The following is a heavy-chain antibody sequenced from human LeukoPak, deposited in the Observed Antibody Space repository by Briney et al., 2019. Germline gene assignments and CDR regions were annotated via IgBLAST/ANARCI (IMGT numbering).Heavy chain of an antibody. D-gene: IGHD3-22*01. CDR1: EDSFTSYW. CDR2: IYLGDSDT. J-gene: IGHJ4*02. Sequence: GESLKISCKGSEDSFTSYWVGWVRQMPGKGLEWMGIIYLGDSDTRYSPSFQGQVTISADKSISTAYLQWSSLKASDTAMYYCARGLMYYYDSSGYEYYFDYWGQGTLVTVSS. CDR3: ARGLMYYYDSSGYEYYFDY. V-gene: IGHV5-51*01.